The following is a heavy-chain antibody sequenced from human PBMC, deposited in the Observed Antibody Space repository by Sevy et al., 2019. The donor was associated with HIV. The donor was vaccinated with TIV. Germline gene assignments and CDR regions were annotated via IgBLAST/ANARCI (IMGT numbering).Heavy chain of an antibody. CDR3: ARVPYYYDTSGREKMIYYYYYMDV. CDR2: IYYSGST. D-gene: IGHD3-22*01. J-gene: IGHJ6*03. Sequence: SETLSLTCTVSGGSISSYYWSWIRQPPGKGLEWIGYIYYSGSTNYNPSLKSRVTISVDTSKNQFSLNLSSVTAADTAVYYCARVPYYYDTSGREKMIYYYYYMDVWGKGTTVTVSS. V-gene: IGHV4-59*01. CDR1: GGSISSYY.